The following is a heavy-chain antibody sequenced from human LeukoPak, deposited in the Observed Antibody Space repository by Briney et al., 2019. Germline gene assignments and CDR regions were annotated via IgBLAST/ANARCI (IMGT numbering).Heavy chain of an antibody. CDR1: GFTFSSYS. V-gene: IGHV3-21*01. D-gene: IGHD3-16*01. CDR2: ISSSSSYI. J-gene: IGHJ4*02. Sequence: GGSLRLSCAASGFTFSSYSMNWVRQAPGKGLEWVSSISSSSSYIYYADSVKGRLTISRDNAKNSLYLQMNSLRAEDTAVYYCARAKRYGSPFDYWGQGTLVTVSS. CDR3: ARAKRYGSPFDY.